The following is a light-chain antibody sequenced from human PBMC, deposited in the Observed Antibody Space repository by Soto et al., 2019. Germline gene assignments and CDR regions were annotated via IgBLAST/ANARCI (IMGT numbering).Light chain of an antibody. CDR1: TSNIGENF. Sequence: QSILTQPPSLSAAPRQTVTLSCSGRTSNIGENFVSWYQKFPETAPKLLIYDNDKRPSEIPDRFSASKSGTSATLTIAGLQTGDAADYFCGAWDNRLSVYVFGAGTQLTVL. J-gene: IGLJ7*01. CDR3: GAWDNRLSVYV. V-gene: IGLV1-51*01. CDR2: DND.